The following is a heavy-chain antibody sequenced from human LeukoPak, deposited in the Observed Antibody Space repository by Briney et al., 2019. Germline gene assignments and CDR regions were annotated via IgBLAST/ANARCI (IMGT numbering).Heavy chain of an antibody. J-gene: IGHJ4*02. D-gene: IGHD3-22*01. CDR2: INHSGST. V-gene: IGHV4-34*01. Sequence: PSETLSLTFAVYGGSFSGYYWSWIRQPPGKGLEWIGEINHSGSTNYNPSLKSRVTISVDTSKNQFSLKLSSVTAADTAVYYCARPVPYYYDSSGYYFDYWGQGTLVTVSS. CDR1: GGSFSGYY. CDR3: ARPVPYYYDSSGYYFDY.